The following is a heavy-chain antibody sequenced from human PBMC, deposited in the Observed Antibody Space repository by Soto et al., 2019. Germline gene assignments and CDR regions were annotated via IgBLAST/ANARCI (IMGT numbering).Heavy chain of an antibody. J-gene: IGHJ5*02. CDR1: GGTFSRYT. D-gene: IGHD5-18*01. CDR3: ARDRLDTATVNWFDP. Sequence: SVKVSCKASGGTFSRYTISWVRQAPGQGLEWMGRIIPILGIANYAQKFQGRVTITADKSTSTAYMELSSLRSEDTAVYYCARDRLDTATVNWFDPWGQGTLVTVSS. V-gene: IGHV1-69*04. CDR2: IIPILGIA.